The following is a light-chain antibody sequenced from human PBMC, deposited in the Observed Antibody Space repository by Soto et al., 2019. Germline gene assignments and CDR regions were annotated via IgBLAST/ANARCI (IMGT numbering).Light chain of an antibody. Sequence: DIQMTQSPSTLSASVGDRVTITCRASQSISYYLAWYQKKPGKAPKVLIWNASSLQRGVPSRFSGSGSGTEFTITISSLLPDDFATYYCQQYNRFSTWTFGQGTKVDIK. J-gene: IGKJ1*01. CDR2: NAS. CDR3: QQYNRFSTWT. V-gene: IGKV1-5*01. CDR1: QSISYY.